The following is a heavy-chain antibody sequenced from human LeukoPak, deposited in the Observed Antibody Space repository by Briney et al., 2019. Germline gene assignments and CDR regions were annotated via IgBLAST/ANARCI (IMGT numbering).Heavy chain of an antibody. V-gene: IGHV1-2*02. CDR3: AILEAPSRLEY. J-gene: IGHJ4*02. CDR2: TNPNSGGT. D-gene: IGHD5-24*01. CDR1: GYSFTSYW. Sequence: GESLKISCKGSGYSFTSYWIGWVRQAPGQGLEWVGWTNPNSGGTNYAQRFQGRVTMTRDTSISTAYMELSRLRSDDTAVYYCAILEAPSRLEYWGQGTLVTVSS.